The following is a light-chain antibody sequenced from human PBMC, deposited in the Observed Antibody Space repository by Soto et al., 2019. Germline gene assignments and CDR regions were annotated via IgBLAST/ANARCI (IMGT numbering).Light chain of an antibody. CDR2: DVN. CDR1: SNDVGGYNY. V-gene: IGLV2-11*01. CDR3: CSYAGSDTFVI. J-gene: IGLJ2*01. Sequence: QSALTQPRSVSGSPGQSITISCTGTSNDVGGYNYVSWYQQHPGKAPKLLIYDVNKRPSRVPDRFSGSKSGNTASLTISGLQAEDEADYHCCSYAGSDTFVIFGGGTKVTVL.